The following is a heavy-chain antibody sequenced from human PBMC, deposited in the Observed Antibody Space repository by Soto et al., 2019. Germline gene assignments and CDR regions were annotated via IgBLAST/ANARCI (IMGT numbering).Heavy chain of an antibody. J-gene: IGHJ3*02. CDR1: GFTFRNNV. V-gene: IGHV3-21*01. CDR3: VRDYYDTSGYPNTFDM. Sequence: GGSLRLSCAASGFTFRNNVLSWVRQAPGKGLEWVSFIGSRTSDIYYADSVKGRFTISRDNAKNSLYLDLTRLRAEDTAVYFCVRDYYDTSGYPNTFDMWGQGTMVTVSS. CDR2: IGSRTSDI. D-gene: IGHD3-22*01.